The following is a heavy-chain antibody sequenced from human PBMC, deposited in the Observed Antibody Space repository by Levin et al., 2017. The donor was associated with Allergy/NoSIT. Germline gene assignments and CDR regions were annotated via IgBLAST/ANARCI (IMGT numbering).Heavy chain of an antibody. J-gene: IGHJ3*02. Sequence: SQTLSLTCTVSGGSISSYYWSWIRQPPGKGLEWIGYIYYSGSTNYNPSLKSRVTISVDTSKNQFSLKLSSVTAADTAVYYCARAPAAYNWNDRKAFDIWGQGTMVTVSS. V-gene: IGHV4-59*01. D-gene: IGHD1-1*01. CDR2: IYYSGST. CDR1: GGSISSYY. CDR3: ARAPAAYNWNDRKAFDI.